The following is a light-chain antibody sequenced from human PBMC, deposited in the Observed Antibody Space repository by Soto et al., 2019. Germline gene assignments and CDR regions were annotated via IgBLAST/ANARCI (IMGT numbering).Light chain of an antibody. Sequence: EIVLTQSPGTLSLSPGERVTLSFRARQSVSTSQLAWYQQKPGQAPRLLIFGASSRATGIPDRYRGSGSGTDVTLTISSLESEDFAVYYCQQYGSSPRTFGRGTKVDIK. J-gene: IGKJ1*01. V-gene: IGKV3-20*01. CDR2: GAS. CDR3: QQYGSSPRT. CDR1: QSVSTSQ.